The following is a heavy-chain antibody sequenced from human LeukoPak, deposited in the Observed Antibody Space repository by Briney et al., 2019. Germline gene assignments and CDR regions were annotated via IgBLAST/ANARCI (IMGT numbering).Heavy chain of an antibody. J-gene: IGHJ4*02. Sequence: GGSLRISCAAPGLTFSTYTMSWVRQAPGKGLEWVSSITSSGGSTYYVDSVKGRFTISRDTSKNTLYLQMNSLRAEDTAVYYCAKPDGPDFWGQGTLVTVSS. CDR3: AKPDGPDF. CDR2: ITSSGGST. D-gene: IGHD2-8*01. CDR1: GLTFSTYT. V-gene: IGHV3-23*01.